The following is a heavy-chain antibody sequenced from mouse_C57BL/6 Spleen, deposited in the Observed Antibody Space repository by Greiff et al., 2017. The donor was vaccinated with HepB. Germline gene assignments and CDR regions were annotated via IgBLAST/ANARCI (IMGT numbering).Heavy chain of an antibody. D-gene: IGHD2-2*01. V-gene: IGHV1-69*01. CDR2: IDPSDSYT. Sequence: QVQLQQPGAELVMPGASVKLSCKASGYTFTSYWMHWVKQRPGQGLEWIGEIDPSDSYTNYNQKFKGKSTLTVDKSSSTAYMQLSSLTSEDSAVYYCARSGYGYDEDLTGTRFAYWGQGTLVTVSA. J-gene: IGHJ3*01. CDR1: GYTFTSYW. CDR3: ARSGYGYDEDLTGTRFAY.